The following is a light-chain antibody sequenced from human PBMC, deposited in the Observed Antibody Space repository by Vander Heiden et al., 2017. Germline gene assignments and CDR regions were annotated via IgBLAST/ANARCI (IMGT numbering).Light chain of an antibody. CDR2: GAF. J-gene: IGKJ1*01. V-gene: IGKV1-39*01. Sequence: DIQMTQSPSSLSASVGDRVTITCRASQSMSTYLNWYQQKPGKAPKLLIYGAFSLQSGVPSRFSGSGSGTDFTLTISSLQPEDFATYYCQQSDRTPRTFGQGTKVXIK. CDR1: QSMSTY. CDR3: QQSDRTPRT.